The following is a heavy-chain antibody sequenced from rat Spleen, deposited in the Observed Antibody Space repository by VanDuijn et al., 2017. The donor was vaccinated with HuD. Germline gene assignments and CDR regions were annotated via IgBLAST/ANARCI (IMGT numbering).Heavy chain of an antibody. CDR2: ITNTGGST. J-gene: IGHJ4*01. V-gene: IGHV5-31*01. CDR3: TRKIRRYYVMDA. Sequence: EVQLVESGGDLVEPGRSLKLSCAASGFTFSDYYMAWVRQAPGKGLEWVASITNTGGSTYYPDSVKGRFTISRDNAKSTLYLQMNSLRSEDTATYYCTRKIRRYYVMDAWGQGASVTVSS. D-gene: IGHD2-1*01. CDR1: GFTFSDYY.